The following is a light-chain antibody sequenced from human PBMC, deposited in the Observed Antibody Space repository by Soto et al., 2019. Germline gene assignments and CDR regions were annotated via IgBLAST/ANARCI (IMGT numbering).Light chain of an antibody. CDR1: QSVSSY. Sequence: EIVLTQSPATLSLSPGERATLSCRASQSVSSYLAWYQQKPGQAPRLLIYDASNRATGIPARFSGSGSGTDFTITISSPEPEDFAVYYCPQRSNWPPITFGQGTRLEIK. CDR3: PQRSNWPPIT. CDR2: DAS. V-gene: IGKV3-11*01. J-gene: IGKJ5*01.